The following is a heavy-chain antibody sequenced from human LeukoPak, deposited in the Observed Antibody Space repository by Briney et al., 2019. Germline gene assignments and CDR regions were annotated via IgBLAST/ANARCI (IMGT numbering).Heavy chain of an antibody. CDR3: ARRASNRSGGSCYSF. CDR1: GYTFTSYD. D-gene: IGHD2-15*01. V-gene: IGHV1-8*01. CDR2: MNPNSGNT. J-gene: IGHJ4*02. Sequence: ASAKVSCKASGYTFTSYDINWVRQATGQGLEWMGWMNPNSGNTGYAQKFQGRVTMTRNTSISTAYMELSSLRSEDTAVYYCARRASNRSGGSCYSFWGQGTLVTVSS.